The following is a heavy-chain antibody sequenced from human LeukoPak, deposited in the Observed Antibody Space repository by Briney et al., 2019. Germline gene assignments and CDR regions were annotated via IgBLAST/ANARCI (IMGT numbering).Heavy chain of an antibody. V-gene: IGHV4-59*01. CDR3: ARGPKEYYYDSSGYLLN. Sequence: SETLSLTCTVSGGSISSYYWSWIRQPPGKGLEWIGYIYYSGSTNYNPSLKSRVTISVDTSKNQFSLKLSSVTAADTAVYYCARGPKEYYYDSSGYLLNWGQGTLVTVSS. J-gene: IGHJ4*02. CDR1: GGSISSYY. CDR2: IYYSGST. D-gene: IGHD3-22*01.